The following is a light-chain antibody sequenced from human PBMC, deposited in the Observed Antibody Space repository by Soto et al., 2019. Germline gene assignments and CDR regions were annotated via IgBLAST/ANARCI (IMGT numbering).Light chain of an antibody. CDR3: QQYNSYPWT. CDR2: KAS. CDR1: QSISSW. Sequence: DIQMTQSPSTLSASVGDRVTITCRASQSISSWLAWYQQKPGKAPKLLIYKASSLESGVPSRFSGSGSGTEFTLTISSPQPDDFGPDYGQQYNSYPWTFGQGTKVEIK. J-gene: IGKJ1*01. V-gene: IGKV1-5*03.